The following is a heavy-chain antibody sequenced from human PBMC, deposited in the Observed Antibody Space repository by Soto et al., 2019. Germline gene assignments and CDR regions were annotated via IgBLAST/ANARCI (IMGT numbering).Heavy chain of an antibody. Sequence: QVQLVQSGAEVKKPGASVKVSCKASGYTFTSYAMHWVRQAPGQRLEWMGWINAGNGNTKYSQKFQGRVTITRDTSASTAYMELSSLRSEDTAVYYCARGRVVPADIEITGYYYYGMDVWGQGTTVTVSS. CDR1: GYTFTSYA. CDR3: ARGRVVPADIEITGYYYYGMDV. D-gene: IGHD2-2*01. V-gene: IGHV1-3*01. CDR2: INAGNGNT. J-gene: IGHJ6*02.